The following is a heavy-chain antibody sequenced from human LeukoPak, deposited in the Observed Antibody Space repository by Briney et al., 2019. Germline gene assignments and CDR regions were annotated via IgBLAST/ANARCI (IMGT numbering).Heavy chain of an antibody. J-gene: IGHJ6*03. Sequence: ASVKVSCKASGYTFTSYGISWVRQAPGQGLEWMGWISAYNGNTNYAQKLQGRVTMTTDTSTSTAYMELRSLRSDDTAVYYCARQSGDYSYYYYMDVWGKGTTVTISS. V-gene: IGHV1-18*01. CDR3: ARQSGDYSYYYYMDV. D-gene: IGHD2-21*02. CDR2: ISAYNGNT. CDR1: GYTFTSYG.